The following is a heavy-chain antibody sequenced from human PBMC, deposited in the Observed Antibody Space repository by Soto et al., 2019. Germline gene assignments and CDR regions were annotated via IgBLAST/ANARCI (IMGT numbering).Heavy chain of an antibody. J-gene: IGHJ6*02. Sequence: ASVKVSCKASGYTFTSYGISWVRQAPGQGLEWMGWISAYNGNTNYAQKLQGRVTMTTDTSTGTAYMELRSLRSDDTAVYYCARDRDSSGWYSYYYYGMDVWGQGTTVTV. CDR1: GYTFTSYG. D-gene: IGHD6-19*01. V-gene: IGHV1-18*01. CDR2: ISAYNGNT. CDR3: ARDRDSSGWYSYYYYGMDV.